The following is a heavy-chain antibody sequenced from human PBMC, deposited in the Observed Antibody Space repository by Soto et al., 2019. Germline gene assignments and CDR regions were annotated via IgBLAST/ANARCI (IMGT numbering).Heavy chain of an antibody. CDR1: GGSISSGNYY. Sequence: QVQLQESGPGLVKPSQTLSLICTVSGGSISSGNYYWSWIRQHPGKGLEWIGYIYYRGSTYYNPYLKSRVTISVDTSKNQFSLKLSSVTAADTAVYFCARSSGWRPDFDYWGQGTLVTVSS. J-gene: IGHJ4*02. CDR2: IYYRGST. V-gene: IGHV4-31*03. D-gene: IGHD6-19*01. CDR3: ARSSGWRPDFDY.